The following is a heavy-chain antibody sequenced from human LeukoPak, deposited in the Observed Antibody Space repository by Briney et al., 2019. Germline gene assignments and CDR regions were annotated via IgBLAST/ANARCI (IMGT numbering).Heavy chain of an antibody. V-gene: IGHV3-20*04. CDR3: ARGTYHNWFDI. J-gene: IGHJ5*02. D-gene: IGHD3-10*01. CDR1: GFTFDDYG. CDR2: INWDGSST. Sequence: GGSLRLSCAASGFTFDDYGMSWVRQAPGKGLEWVSGINWDGSSTGYADSVKGRFTISRDNVNNSLYLQMNSLRADDTAFYYCARGTYHNWFDIWGQGTLVTVSS.